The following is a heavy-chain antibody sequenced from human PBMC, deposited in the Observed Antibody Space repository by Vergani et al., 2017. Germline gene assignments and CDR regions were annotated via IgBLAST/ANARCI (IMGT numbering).Heavy chain of an antibody. V-gene: IGHV4-34*01. CDR3: ARGPNGGNSGRWFDP. CDR1: GGSFSGYY. J-gene: IGHJ5*02. Sequence: QVQLQQWGAGLLKPSETLSLTCAVYGGSFSGYYWSWIRQPPGKGLEWIGEINHSGSTNYNPSLKSRVTIAVDTSKNQFSLKLSSVTAADTAVYYCARGPNGGNSGRWFDPWGQGTLVTVSS. D-gene: IGHD4-23*01. CDR2: INHSGST.